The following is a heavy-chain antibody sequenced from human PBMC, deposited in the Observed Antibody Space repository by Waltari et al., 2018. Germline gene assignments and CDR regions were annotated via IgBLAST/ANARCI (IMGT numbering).Heavy chain of an antibody. CDR3: ARDSAPYSNYADAIDI. J-gene: IGHJ3*02. D-gene: IGHD4-4*01. V-gene: IGHV3-7*01. CDR2: IRKEGGEE. Sequence: EVQLVESGGGLVQPGGSLRVSCVASGFTFMNSWMSWVRQAPGKGVGWVASIRKEGGEEYYVDSVKGRFTVSRNNATNSLHLHMDSLRVEDTAIYYCARDSAPYSNYADAIDIWGQGTMVIVSS. CDR1: GFTFMNSW.